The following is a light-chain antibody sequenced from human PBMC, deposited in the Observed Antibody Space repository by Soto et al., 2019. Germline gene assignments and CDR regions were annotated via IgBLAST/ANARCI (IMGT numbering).Light chain of an antibody. CDR3: AAWDDSLSGWV. CDR1: SSNIGSNY. CDR2: RNN. V-gene: IGLV1-47*01. J-gene: IGLJ3*02. Sequence: QSALTQPPSASGTPGQRVTISCSGSSSNIGSNYVYWYQQLPGTAPKLLFYRNNQRPSGVPDRFSGSKSGTSASLAISGLRSEDEADYYCAAWDDSLSGWVFGGGTKLTVL.